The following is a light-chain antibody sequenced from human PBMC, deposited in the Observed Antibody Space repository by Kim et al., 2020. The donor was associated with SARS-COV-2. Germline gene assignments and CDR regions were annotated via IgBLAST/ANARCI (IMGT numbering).Light chain of an antibody. CDR3: QHYYTWPYN. CDR1: QNINSD. CDR2: DAS. V-gene: IGKV3-15*01. J-gene: IGKJ2*01. Sequence: SVSSGERATLSCSASQNINSDLAWYQQKPGQAPRLLIYDASTRIPGLPERFSGSGSGREFTLTISNLQSEDFAVYYCQHYYTWPYNFGQGTKLEI.